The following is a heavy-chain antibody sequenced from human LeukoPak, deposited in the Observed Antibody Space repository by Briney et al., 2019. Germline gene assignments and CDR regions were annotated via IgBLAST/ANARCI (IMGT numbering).Heavy chain of an antibody. CDR2: ISSSGSTI. D-gene: IGHD6-13*01. Sequence: GGSLRLSCAASGFTFSDYYMSWIRQAPGKGLEWVSYISSSGSTIYYADSVKGRFTISRDNAKNSLYLQMNSLRAEDTAVYYCARDQYSSSWESDYWGQGTLVTVSS. CDR3: ARDQYSSSWESDY. V-gene: IGHV3-11*01. J-gene: IGHJ4*02. CDR1: GFTFSDYY.